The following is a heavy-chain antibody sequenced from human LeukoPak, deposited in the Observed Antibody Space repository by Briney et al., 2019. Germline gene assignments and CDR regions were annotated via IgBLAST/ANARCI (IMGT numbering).Heavy chain of an antibody. CDR3: AKGLLWSGEPDTAFDI. Sequence: GGSLRLSCAASGFTFSSYAMSWVRQAPGKGLEWGSAISGSGGSTYYADSVKGRFTISRDNSKNTLYLQMNSLRAEDTAVYYCAKGLLWSGEPDTAFDIWGQGTMVTVSS. CDR1: GFTFSSYA. D-gene: IGHD3-10*01. V-gene: IGHV3-23*01. CDR2: ISGSGGST. J-gene: IGHJ3*02.